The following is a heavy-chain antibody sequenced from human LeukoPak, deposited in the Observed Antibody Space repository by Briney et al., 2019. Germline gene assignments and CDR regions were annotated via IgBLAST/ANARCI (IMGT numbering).Heavy chain of an antibody. CDR2: INHSGST. Sequence: PSETLSLTCAVYGGSFSGYYWTYIRQPPGKGLEWIGEINHSGSTNYNPSLKSRVTISVDTSKNQFSLKLSSVTAADTVVYYCARSHYYDSSGSHNNWFDPWGQGTLVTVSS. J-gene: IGHJ5*02. CDR1: GGSFSGYY. V-gene: IGHV4-34*01. CDR3: ARSHYYDSSGSHNNWFDP. D-gene: IGHD3-22*01.